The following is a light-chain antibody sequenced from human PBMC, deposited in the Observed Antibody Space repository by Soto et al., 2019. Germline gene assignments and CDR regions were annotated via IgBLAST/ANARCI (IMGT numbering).Light chain of an antibody. CDR2: KAS. V-gene: IGKV1-5*03. Sequence: DIQMTQSPSTLSASVGDRVTITCRASPSISRWLAWYQQKPGKAPNLLIYKASSLESGVPSRFSGSGTGTESTLIISSLQPDDFATYYCQQYNSYPLTIGGGTKVEIK. CDR3: QQYNSYPLT. J-gene: IGKJ4*01. CDR1: PSISRW.